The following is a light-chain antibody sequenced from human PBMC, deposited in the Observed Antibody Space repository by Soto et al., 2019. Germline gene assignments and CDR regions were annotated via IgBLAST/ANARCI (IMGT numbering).Light chain of an antibody. Sequence: DIQMTQSPSPLSASVGDRVTISCRANQDIRNYLNWYQEKPGKAPKLLIYDASNLEIGVPSRFRGSGSGTEFSLTISTLQPEDVATYYCQQYDYPPLSFGQGTRLEIE. J-gene: IGKJ5*01. CDR1: QDIRNY. V-gene: IGKV1-33*01. CDR3: QQYDYPPLS. CDR2: DAS.